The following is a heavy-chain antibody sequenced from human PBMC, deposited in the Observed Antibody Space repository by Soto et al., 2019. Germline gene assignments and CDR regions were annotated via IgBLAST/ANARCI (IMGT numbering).Heavy chain of an antibody. CDR2: VSTSGNV. CDR1: GGSLTKYY. J-gene: IGHJ4*02. CDR3: AGWTVGDPIFGAPKDY. Sequence: PSETLSLTCTVSGGSLTKYYWSWIRQPAGKGLEWIGRVSTSGNVVSKASLRSRLTMSVDTSKNQFSLKLISVTAADTAMYYCAGWTVGDPIFGAPKDYWGQGTLVTVSS. V-gene: IGHV4-4*07. D-gene: IGHD3-3*01.